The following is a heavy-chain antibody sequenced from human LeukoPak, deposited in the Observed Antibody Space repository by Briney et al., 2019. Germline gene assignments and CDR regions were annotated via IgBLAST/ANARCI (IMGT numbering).Heavy chain of an antibody. CDR1: GFTFSSYG. J-gene: IGHJ4*02. V-gene: IGHV3-23*01. D-gene: IGHD3-10*01. CDR3: AKGGSLLWFGELFN. Sequence: GGSLRLSCAASGFTFSSYGMHWVRQAPGKGLEWVSAISGSGGSTYYADSVKGRFTISRDNSKNTLYLQMNSLRAEDTAVYYCAKGGSLLWFGELFNWGQGTLVTVSS. CDR2: ISGSGGST.